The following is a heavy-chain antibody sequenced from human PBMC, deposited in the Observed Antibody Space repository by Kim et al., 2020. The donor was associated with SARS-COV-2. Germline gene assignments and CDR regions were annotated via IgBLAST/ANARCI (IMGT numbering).Heavy chain of an antibody. Sequence: GGSLRLSCAASGFTFDDYGMSWVRQAPGKGLEWVSGINWNGGSTGYADSVKGRFTISRDNAKNSLYLQMNSLRAEDTALYHCARDRGVGFGELFWFDPWGQGTLVTVSS. CDR3: ARDRGVGFGELFWFDP. J-gene: IGHJ5*02. CDR1: GFTFDDYG. D-gene: IGHD3-10*01. V-gene: IGHV3-20*01. CDR2: INWNGGST.